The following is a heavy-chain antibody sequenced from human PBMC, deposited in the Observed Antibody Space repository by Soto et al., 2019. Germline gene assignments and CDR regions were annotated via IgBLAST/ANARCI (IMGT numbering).Heavy chain of an antibody. CDR2: ISYDGSNK. CDR1: GFTFSSYP. J-gene: IGHJ4*02. V-gene: IGHV3-30-3*01. Sequence: PGGSLRLSCAASGFTFSSYPMHWVRQAPGKGLEWVAVISYDGSNKYYADSVKGRFTISRDNSENMLYLQMDSLSAEDTAVYYCARDWIVGTPDYWGQGTLVTVSS. D-gene: IGHD1-26*01. CDR3: ARDWIVGTPDY.